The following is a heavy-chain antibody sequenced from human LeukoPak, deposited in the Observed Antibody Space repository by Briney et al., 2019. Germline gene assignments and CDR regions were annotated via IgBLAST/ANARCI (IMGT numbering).Heavy chain of an antibody. CDR2: T. J-gene: IGHJ6*03. CDR3: VRDHYYSMDV. CDR1: GFTFSSAW. V-gene: IGHV3-74*01. Sequence: PGGSLRLSCAASGFTFSSAWMHWVRQAPGTTIYADSVKGRFTISRDNAKNTLYLRMNSLRADDTAIYYCVRDHYYSMDVWGKGTTVTISS.